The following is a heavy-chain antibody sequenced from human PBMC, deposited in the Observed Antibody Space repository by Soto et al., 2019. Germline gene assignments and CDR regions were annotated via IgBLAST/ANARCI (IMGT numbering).Heavy chain of an antibody. CDR3: ARGAWASAFDI. J-gene: IGHJ3*02. CDR1: GGSISSYY. V-gene: IGHV4-59*08. CDR2: IYYSAST. Sequence: SETLSLTCTVSGGSISSYYWSWIRQPPGKGLEWIGYIYYSASTNYSPSLKSQVTISVDTSKNQFSLNLSSVTAADTAVYYCARGAWASAFDIRGQGTMVTVSS. D-gene: IGHD7-27*01.